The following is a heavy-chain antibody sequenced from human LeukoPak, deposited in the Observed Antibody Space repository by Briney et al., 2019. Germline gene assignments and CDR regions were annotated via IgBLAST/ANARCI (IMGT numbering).Heavy chain of an antibody. Sequence: GGPLRLSCAASGFTFSDYTLHWVRHAPGKGLEWVTLVSFDGKKKYYADSVKGRFTVSRDNSKNTVYLQMNSLKPEDTAVYYCAKSFTLVRERGRNWLDPWGQGTLVTVSS. CDR2: VSFDGKKK. D-gene: IGHD3-10*01. V-gene: IGHV3-30-3*02. CDR3: AKSFTLVRERGRNWLDP. J-gene: IGHJ5*02. CDR1: GFTFSDYT.